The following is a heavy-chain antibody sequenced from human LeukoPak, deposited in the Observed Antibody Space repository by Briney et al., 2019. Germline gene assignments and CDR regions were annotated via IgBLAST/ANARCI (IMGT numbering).Heavy chain of an antibody. Sequence: GGSLRLSCAASGFTVRSNYMSWVRQAPGKGLEWVSVIYSGGSTYHADSVMGRFTISRDSYKNTLYLQMNSLRAEDAAVYYCAKAPVTTCSGAYCYPFDYWGQGTLVTVSS. CDR1: GFTVRSNY. V-gene: IGHV3-66*01. CDR2: IYSGGST. CDR3: AKAPVTTCSGAYCYPFDY. J-gene: IGHJ4*02. D-gene: IGHD2-15*01.